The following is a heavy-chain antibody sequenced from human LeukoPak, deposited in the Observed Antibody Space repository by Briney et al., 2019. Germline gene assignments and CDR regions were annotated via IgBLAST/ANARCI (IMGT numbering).Heavy chain of an antibody. J-gene: IGHJ3*02. CDR2: ISSSSSYI. CDR1: GFTFSTYT. V-gene: IGHV3-21*01. CDR3: ARWGDQRGGAFDI. D-gene: IGHD3-16*01. Sequence: RGSLRLSCAASGFTFSTYTMNWVRQAPGKGLEWVSSISSSSSYIYYADSVKGRFTISRDNAKNSLYLQMNSLRAEDTALYYCARWGDQRGGAFDIWGQGTMVTVSS.